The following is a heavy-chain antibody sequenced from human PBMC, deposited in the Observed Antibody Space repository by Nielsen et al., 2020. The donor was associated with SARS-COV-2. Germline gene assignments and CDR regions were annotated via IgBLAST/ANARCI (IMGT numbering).Heavy chain of an antibody. J-gene: IGHJ4*02. CDR1: GASISDYY. V-gene: IGHV4-4*07. D-gene: IGHD3-22*01. CDR2: IHSSDST. CDR3: ARDRLFNYPLDY. Sequence: SETLSLTCTVSGASISDYYWSWIRQPAGKGLEWIGRIHSSDSTYYNPSLKSRVTMSVDTSQKQFSLRLTSVTAADTAVYYCARDRLFNYPLDYWGQGTLVTVSS.